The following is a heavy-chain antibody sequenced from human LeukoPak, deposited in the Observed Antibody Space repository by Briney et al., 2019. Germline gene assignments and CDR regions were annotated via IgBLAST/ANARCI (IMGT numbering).Heavy chain of an antibody. D-gene: IGHD4-17*01. CDR1: GLTFSNYA. J-gene: IGHJ1*01. Sequence: GGSLRLSCVVSGLTFSNYAMTWVRQAPGRGLEWVSSIGGSGGTNYADSVRGRFTISRDNSRNTLYLQMNSLRAGDTAVYYCSGDPNGDYVGAFEFQRWGQGTLVTVSS. V-gene: IGHV3-23*01. CDR2: IGGSGGT. CDR3: SGDPNGDYVGAFEFQR.